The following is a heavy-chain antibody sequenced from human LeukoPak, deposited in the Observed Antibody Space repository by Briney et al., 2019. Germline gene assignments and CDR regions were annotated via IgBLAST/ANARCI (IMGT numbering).Heavy chain of an antibody. D-gene: IGHD2-21*01. V-gene: IGHV3-11*01. CDR1: GFTFSDYY. J-gene: IGHJ4*02. Sequence: GGSLRLSWPASGFTFSDYYMSWIRQAPGKGLEWDSYISSSGSTIYYADSVKGRFTISRDNAKKSLYLQMNSVRAEDTAVYYCARSLRKHIVVVIAIPDPYFDYWGQETLVTVSS. CDR3: ARSLRKHIVVVIAIPDPYFDY. CDR2: ISSSGSTI.